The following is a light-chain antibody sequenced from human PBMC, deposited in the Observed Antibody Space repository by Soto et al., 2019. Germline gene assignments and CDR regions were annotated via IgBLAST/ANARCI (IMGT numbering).Light chain of an antibody. CDR2: GAS. CDR1: QSVSSD. V-gene: IGKV3-15*01. CDR3: QQYNNWPPLS. Sequence: EMVMTQSPATLSVSPGERATLSCRASQSVSSDLAWYQQKPGHTPRLLIYGASTRATGIPARFSGSGSGTEFTLTILSLQSEAFAVYYCQQYNNWPPLSFGGGTKVEIK. J-gene: IGKJ4*01.